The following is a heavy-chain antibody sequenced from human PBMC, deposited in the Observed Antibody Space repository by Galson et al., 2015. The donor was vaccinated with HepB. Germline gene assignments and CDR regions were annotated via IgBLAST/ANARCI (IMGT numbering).Heavy chain of an antibody. CDR3: VRGSGQPEYYYYYGLDV. J-gene: IGHJ6*02. CDR2: TRNKANSYTT. D-gene: IGHD1-14*01. CDR1: GFTFSDHY. Sequence: LRLSCAASGFTFSDHYMDWVRQAPRKGLGWVGRTRNKANSYTTEYAASVRGRFSISRDDSKNSLYLQMNSLKTEDTAVYYCVRGSGQPEYYYYYGLDVWGQGTTVTVSS. V-gene: IGHV3-72*01.